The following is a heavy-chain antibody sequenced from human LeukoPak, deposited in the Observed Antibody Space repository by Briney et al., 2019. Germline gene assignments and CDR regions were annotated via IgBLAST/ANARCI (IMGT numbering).Heavy chain of an antibody. D-gene: IGHD3-10*01. CDR3: AADGNYYGSGSRNYYYYYMDV. V-gene: IGHV1-3*03. Sequence: ASVKVSCKASGYTFTSYAMHWVRQAPGQRLEWMGWINAGNGNTKYSQEFQGRVTITRDTSASTAYMELSSLRSEDTAVYYCAADGNYYGSGSRNYYYYYMDVWGKGTTVTVSS. CDR2: INAGNGNT. J-gene: IGHJ6*03. CDR1: GYTFTSYA.